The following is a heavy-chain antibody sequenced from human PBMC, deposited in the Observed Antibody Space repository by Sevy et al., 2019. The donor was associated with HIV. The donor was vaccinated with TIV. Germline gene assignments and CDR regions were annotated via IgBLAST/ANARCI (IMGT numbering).Heavy chain of an antibody. J-gene: IGHJ4*02. D-gene: IGHD2-8*01. V-gene: IGHV3-23*01. CDR2: LSFGCGEI. Sequence: GGSLRLSCAASGFTFSKYSMSWVRQPPGKGLEWVSTLSFGCGEINYADSVKGQFTISRDNSKSSVYLQMNNLRPEDTAVYYCAREGCTKPHDYWGQGTLVTFSS. CDR1: GFTFSKYS. CDR3: AREGCTKPHDY.